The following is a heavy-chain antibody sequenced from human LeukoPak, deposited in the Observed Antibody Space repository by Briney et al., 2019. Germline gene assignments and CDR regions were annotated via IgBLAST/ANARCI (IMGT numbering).Heavy chain of an antibody. V-gene: IGHV3-30*18. D-gene: IGHD3-3*01. Sequence: PGGSLRLSCAASGFTFSSYGMHWVRQAPGKGLEWVAVISYDGSNKYYADSVKGRFTISRDNSKNTLYLQMNSLRAEDTAVYYCAKTAWGYDFWSGYTFDYWGQGTLVTVSS. CDR2: ISYDGSNK. CDR1: GFTFSSYG. J-gene: IGHJ4*02. CDR3: AKTAWGYDFWSGYTFDY.